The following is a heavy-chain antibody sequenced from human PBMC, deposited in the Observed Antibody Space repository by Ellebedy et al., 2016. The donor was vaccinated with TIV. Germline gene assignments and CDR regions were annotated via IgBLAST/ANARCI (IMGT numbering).Heavy chain of an antibody. CDR1: RDSITNSNYY. D-gene: IGHD1-26*01. V-gene: IGHV4-39*07. CDR3: ARDQWATWGAMFDH. J-gene: IGHJ4*02. Sequence: MPSETLSLTCTVSRDSITNSNYYRGWVRQSPVRGLEWIGSISHSGNTFYNPSLKSRVTISVDTSKNELSLKLSNVTAADTAVFYCARDQWATWGAMFDHWGQGVLVTVSS. CDR2: ISHSGNT.